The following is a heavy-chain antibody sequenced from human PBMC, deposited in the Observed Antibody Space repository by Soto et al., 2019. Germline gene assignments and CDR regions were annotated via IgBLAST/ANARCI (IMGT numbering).Heavy chain of an antibody. CDR2: ISGGGHTT. D-gene: IGHD2-21*01. CDR1: GFTLSNSA. Sequence: HPAGSLTLSCAASGFTLSNSATRWVRQPPVKGLEWVSAISGGGHTTYYADSVKGRLIISRDTSQNTLFLEMTSVSAQGTAIYYCASDVCGSECYSGSASWGQGTLVTVSS. J-gene: IGHJ5*02. V-gene: IGHV3-23*01. CDR3: ASDVCGSECYSGSAS.